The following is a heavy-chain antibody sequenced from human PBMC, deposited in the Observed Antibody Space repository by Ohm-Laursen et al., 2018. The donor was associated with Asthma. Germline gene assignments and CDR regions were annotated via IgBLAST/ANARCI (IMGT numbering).Heavy chain of an antibody. CDR2: IIPIFGTA. Sequence: ASVKVSCNASGGTFSSYAISWVRQAPGQGLEWMGGIIPIFGTANYAQKFQGRVTITADESTSTAYMELSSLRSEDTAVYYCARSMTPNFKIAATVVLWFDPWGQGTLVTVSS. V-gene: IGHV1-69*13. D-gene: IGHD2-15*01. CDR1: GGTFSSYA. CDR3: ARSMTPNFKIAATVVLWFDP. J-gene: IGHJ5*02.